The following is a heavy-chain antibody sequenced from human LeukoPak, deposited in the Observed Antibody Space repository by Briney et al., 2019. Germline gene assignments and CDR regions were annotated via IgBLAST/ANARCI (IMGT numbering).Heavy chain of an antibody. CDR2: IYYSGST. Sequence: KSSETLSLTCSVSGGSISTYYCSWIRQPPGKGLEWIGYIYYSGSTNYNPSLKSRVTISVDTSKNQFSLKLSSVTAADTAVYYCARHRALSTVVDGWGQGTTVTVSS. CDR1: GGSISTYY. CDR3: ARHRALSTVVDG. D-gene: IGHD4-23*01. J-gene: IGHJ6*02. V-gene: IGHV4-59*08.